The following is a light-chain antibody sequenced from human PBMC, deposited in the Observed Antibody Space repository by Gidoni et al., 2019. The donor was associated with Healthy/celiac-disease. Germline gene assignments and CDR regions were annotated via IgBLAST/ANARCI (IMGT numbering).Light chain of an antibody. CDR2: AAS. Sequence: DTQMTQSPSSLSASVGARVTITCRASQSFSSYLNWYQQKPGKAPKLLIYAASSLQSGVPSRFSGSGSGTEFTLTIGSLQPEDFATYYCQQSYTLGQGTKLEIK. CDR1: QSFSSY. V-gene: IGKV1-39*01. J-gene: IGKJ2*01. CDR3: QQSYT.